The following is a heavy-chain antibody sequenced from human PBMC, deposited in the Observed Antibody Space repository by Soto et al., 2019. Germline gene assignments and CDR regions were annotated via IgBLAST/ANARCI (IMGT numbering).Heavy chain of an antibody. V-gene: IGHV3-30-3*01. Sequence: PGGSLRLSCAASGFTFSSYAMHWVRQAPGKGLEWVAVISYDGSNKYYADSVKGRFTISRDNSKNTLYLQMNSLRAEDTAVYYCARVMKSEQLVPYYYYYYGMDVWGQGTTVTVSS. J-gene: IGHJ6*02. CDR2: ISYDGSNK. CDR3: ARVMKSEQLVPYYYYYYGMDV. D-gene: IGHD6-6*01. CDR1: GFTFSSYA.